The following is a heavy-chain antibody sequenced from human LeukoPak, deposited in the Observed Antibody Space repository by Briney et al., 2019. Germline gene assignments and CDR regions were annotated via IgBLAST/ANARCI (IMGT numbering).Heavy chain of an antibody. D-gene: IGHD3-9*01. CDR1: GFTVSSNY. Sequence: PGGSLRLSCAASGFTVSSNYMSWVRQAPGKGLEWVSVIYSGGSTYYADSVKGRFTISRDNSKNTLYLQMNSLRAEDTAVYYCARVLSILTGVDYWGQGTLVTVSS. CDR3: ARVLSILTGVDY. J-gene: IGHJ4*02. V-gene: IGHV3-53*01. CDR2: IYSGGST.